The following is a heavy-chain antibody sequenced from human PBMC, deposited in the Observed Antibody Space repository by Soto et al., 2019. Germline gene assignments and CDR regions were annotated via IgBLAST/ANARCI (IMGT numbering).Heavy chain of an antibody. J-gene: IGHJ4*02. V-gene: IGHV1-3*01. CDR1: GYTFSSYA. CDR2: INAGNADT. D-gene: IGHD6-13*01. CDR3: VRESVRQQLAYYFDY. Sequence: ASVKVSCKASGYTFSSYAIHWVRQAPGQRLEWMGWINAGNADTKYSQKFQGRVTITRDTSKNHFSLQLNSVTPEDTAVYYCVRESVRQQLAYYFDYWGQGTLVTVSS.